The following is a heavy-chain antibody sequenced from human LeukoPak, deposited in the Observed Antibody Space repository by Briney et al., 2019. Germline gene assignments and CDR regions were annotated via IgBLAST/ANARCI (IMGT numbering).Heavy chain of an antibody. CDR3: ARIGITGTTLSRVLDY. CDR2: IYHSGST. V-gene: IGHV4-38-2*01. D-gene: IGHD1-7*01. J-gene: IGHJ4*02. CDR1: GYSISSGYY. Sequence: PSETLSLTXAVSGYSISSGYYWGWIRQPPGKGLEWIGSIYHSGSTYYNPSLKSRVTISVDTSKNQFSLKLSSVTAADTAVYYCARIGITGTTLSRVLDYWGQGTLVTVSS.